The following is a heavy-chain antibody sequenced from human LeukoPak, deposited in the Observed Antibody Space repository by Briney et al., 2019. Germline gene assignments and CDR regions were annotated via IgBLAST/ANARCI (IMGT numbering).Heavy chain of an antibody. D-gene: IGHD2-15*01. V-gene: IGHV4-59*01. CDR3: ARASPPLGYCSGGSCYSGYYYGMDV. J-gene: IGHJ6*02. Sequence: SETLSLTCTVSGGSISSSYWSWIRQPPGKGLEWIGYIYYSGSTNYNPSLKSRVTISVDTSKNQFSLKLSSVTAADTAVYYCARASPPLGYCSGGSCYSGYYYGMDVWGQGTTVTVSS. CDR2: IYYSGST. CDR1: GGSISSSY.